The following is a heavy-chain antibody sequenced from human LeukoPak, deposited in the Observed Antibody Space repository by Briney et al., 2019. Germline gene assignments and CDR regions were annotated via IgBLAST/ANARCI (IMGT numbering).Heavy chain of an antibody. J-gene: IGHJ4*02. CDR1: GGSISSGSYY. D-gene: IGHD5-24*01. V-gene: IGHV4-61*02. CDR2: IYTSGST. CDR3: ARDTGYNVY. Sequence: SETLSLTCTVSGGSISSGSYYWSWIRQPAGKGLEWIGRIYTSGSTNYNPSLKSRVTISVDTSKNQFSLKLSSVTAADTAVYYCARDTGYNVYWGQGTLVTVSS.